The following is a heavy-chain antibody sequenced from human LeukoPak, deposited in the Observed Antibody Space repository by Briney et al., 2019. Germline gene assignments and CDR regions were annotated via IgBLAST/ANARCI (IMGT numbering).Heavy chain of an antibody. V-gene: IGHV3-7*01. Sequence: GGSLRLSCAASVFTSSSYWMSWVRQAPGKGLEWVANINQDGSEKYYVDSVKGRFTISRDNAKNSLYLQMNSLRAVDTAVYYCAREGCSGGSCYHNWFDPWGQGTLVTVSS. CDR2: INQDGSEK. D-gene: IGHD2-15*01. CDR3: AREGCSGGSCYHNWFDP. CDR1: VFTSSSYW. J-gene: IGHJ5*02.